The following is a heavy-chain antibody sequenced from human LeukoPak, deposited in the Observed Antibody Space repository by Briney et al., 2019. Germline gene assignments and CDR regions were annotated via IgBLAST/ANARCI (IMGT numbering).Heavy chain of an antibody. Sequence: GGSLRLSCAASGFTFSSYAMSWVRQAPGEGLEWVSAISGSGGSTYYADSVKGRFTISRDNSKNTLYLQMNSLRAEDTAVYYCAKVSGYFDNTGDYFDYWGQGTLVTVSS. CDR2: ISGSGGST. V-gene: IGHV3-23*01. CDR3: AKVSGYFDNTGDYFDY. J-gene: IGHJ4*02. CDR1: GFTFSSYA. D-gene: IGHD3-22*01.